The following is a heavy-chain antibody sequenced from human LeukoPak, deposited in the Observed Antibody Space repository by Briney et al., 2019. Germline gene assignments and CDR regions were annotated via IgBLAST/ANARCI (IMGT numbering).Heavy chain of an antibody. CDR2: IYHSGST. Sequence: PSGTLSLTCAVSGSSISSSNWWSWVRQPPGKGLEWIGEIYHSGSTNYNPSLKSRVTISVDKSKNQFSLKLSSVTAADTAVYYCASPGYSSSWYRPYYYYGMDVWGKGTTVTVSS. CDR3: ASPGYSSSWYRPYYYYGMDV. D-gene: IGHD6-13*01. CDR1: GSSISSSNW. J-gene: IGHJ6*04. V-gene: IGHV4-4*02.